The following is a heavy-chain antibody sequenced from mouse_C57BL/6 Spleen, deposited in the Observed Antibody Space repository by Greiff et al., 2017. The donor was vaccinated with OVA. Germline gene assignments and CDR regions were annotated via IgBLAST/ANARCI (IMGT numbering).Heavy chain of an antibody. D-gene: IGHD2-5*01. CDR2: IDPEDGAT. CDR3: ARGAYSNYNY. CDR1: GFNIKDYY. V-gene: IGHV14-2*01. J-gene: IGHJ2*01. Sequence: EVKLMESGAELVKPGASVKLSCTASGFNIKDYYMHWVKQRTEQGLEWIGRIDPEDGATKYAPKFQGKATITADTSSNTAYLQLSSLTSEDTAVYYCARGAYSNYNYWGQGTTLTVSS.